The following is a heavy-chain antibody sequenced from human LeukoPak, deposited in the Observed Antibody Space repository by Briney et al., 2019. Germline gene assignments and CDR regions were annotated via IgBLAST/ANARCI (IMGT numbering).Heavy chain of an antibody. V-gene: IGHV3-30*18. D-gene: IGHD6-13*01. CDR2: ISYDGSNK. CDR1: GFTFSSYG. CDR3: AKGSSSLQA. J-gene: IGHJ5*02. Sequence: PGGSLRLSCAASGFTFSSYGMHWVRQAPGKGLEWVAVISYDGSNKYYADSVKGRFTISRDNSKNTLYLQMNSLRAEDTAVYYCAKGSSSLQAWGQGTLVTVSS.